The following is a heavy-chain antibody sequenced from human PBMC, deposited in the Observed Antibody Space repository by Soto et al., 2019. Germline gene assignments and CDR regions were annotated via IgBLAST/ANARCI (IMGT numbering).Heavy chain of an antibody. V-gene: IGHV4-30-4*01. CDR3: ARGGRNNWSYNWFDP. D-gene: IGHD1-20*01. CDR2: IYYSGST. Sequence: QVQLQESGPGLVKPSQTLSLTCTVSGGSISSGDYYWSWIRQPPGKGLEWIGYIYYSGSTYYNPSLKSRVTISVDTSKNQFSLKLSSVTAADTAVYYCARGGRNNWSYNWFDPWGQGTLVTVSS. CDR1: GGSISSGDYY. J-gene: IGHJ5*02.